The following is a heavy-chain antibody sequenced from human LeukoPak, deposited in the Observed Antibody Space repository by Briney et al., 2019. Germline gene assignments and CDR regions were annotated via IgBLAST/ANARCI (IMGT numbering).Heavy chain of an antibody. Sequence: ASVKVSCKASGYTFTSYAMHWVRQAPGQRLEWMGWINAGNGNTKYSQKFQGRVTITADESTRTAYMELSSLRSEDTAIYYCASPVKYYDTWSGYPPFDYWGQGTLVTVSS. D-gene: IGHD3-3*01. V-gene: IGHV1-3*01. CDR3: ASPVKYYDTWSGYPPFDY. CDR2: INAGNGNT. CDR1: GYTFTSYA. J-gene: IGHJ4*02.